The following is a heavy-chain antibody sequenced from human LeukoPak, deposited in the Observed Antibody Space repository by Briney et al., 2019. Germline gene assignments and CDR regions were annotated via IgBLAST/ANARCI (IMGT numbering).Heavy chain of an antibody. Sequence: HGESLKFSSESSGYSFTTYWIGWVRQMPGRGLEWMGIIYPGHSETRYRPYLQGEVSISADKSISTAYLQWSSLKASDTAMYYCARQFRDSSGYYSYYFDYWGQGTLVTVSS. CDR3: ARQFRDSSGYYSYYFDY. J-gene: IGHJ4*02. CDR2: IYPGHSET. D-gene: IGHD3-22*01. CDR1: GYSFTTYW. V-gene: IGHV5-51*01.